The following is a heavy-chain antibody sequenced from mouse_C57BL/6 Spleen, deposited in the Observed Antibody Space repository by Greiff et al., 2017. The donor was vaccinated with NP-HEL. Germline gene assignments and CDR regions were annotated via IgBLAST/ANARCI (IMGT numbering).Heavy chain of an antibody. V-gene: IGHV1-82*01. CDR1: GYAFSSSW. CDR2: IYPGDGDT. CDR3: ASPYVNYNYTMDY. Sequence: VQLQQSGPELVKPGASVKISCKASGYAFSSSWMNWVKQRPGKGLEWIGRIYPGDGDTNYNGKFKGKATLTADKSSSTAYMQLSSLTSEDSAVYFCASPYVNYNYTMDYWGQGTSVTVSS. J-gene: IGHJ4*01. D-gene: IGHD2-1*01.